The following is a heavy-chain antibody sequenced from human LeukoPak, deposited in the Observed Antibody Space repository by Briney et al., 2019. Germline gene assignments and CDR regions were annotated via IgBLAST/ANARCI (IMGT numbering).Heavy chain of an antibody. Sequence: SSETLSLTCTVSGGSIRSGDYYWSWIRQPPGKGLEWIGYIYYSGSTYYNPSLKSRVTISVDTSKNQFSLKLSSVTAADTAVYYCARTTLLYYDFWSGYPPGYGMDVWGQGTTVTVSS. CDR1: GGSIRSGDYY. D-gene: IGHD3-3*01. CDR3: ARTTLLYYDFWSGYPPGYGMDV. J-gene: IGHJ6*02. V-gene: IGHV4-30-4*01. CDR2: IYYSGST.